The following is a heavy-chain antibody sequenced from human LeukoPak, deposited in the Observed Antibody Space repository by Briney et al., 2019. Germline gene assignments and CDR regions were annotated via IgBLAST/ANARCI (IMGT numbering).Heavy chain of an antibody. D-gene: IGHD3-10*01. J-gene: IGHJ5*02. CDR2: ISAYNGNT. CDR3: ARDPITMVRGVKNWFDP. Sequence: ASVKVSCKASGYTFTSYGISWVRQAPGQGLEWMGWISAYNGNTNYAQKLQGRVTMTTDTSTSTAYMELRSLRSDDTAVYYCARDPITMVRGVKNWFDPWGRGTLVTASS. V-gene: IGHV1-18*01. CDR1: GYTFTSYG.